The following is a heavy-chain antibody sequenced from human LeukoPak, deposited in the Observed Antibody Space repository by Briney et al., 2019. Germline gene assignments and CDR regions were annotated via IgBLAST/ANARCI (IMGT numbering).Heavy chain of an antibody. V-gene: IGHV3-33*08. D-gene: IGHD6-13*01. J-gene: IGHJ4*02. Sequence: GGSLRLSCAASGFTFSRYDMHWVRQAPGKGLEWVAVLWYDGNNRYYADSVKGRFTISRDNSKNTLYLQMNSLRAEDTAVYYCARESAAGTCDYWGQGTLVTVSS. CDR2: LWYDGNNR. CDR1: GFTFSRYD. CDR3: ARESAAGTCDY.